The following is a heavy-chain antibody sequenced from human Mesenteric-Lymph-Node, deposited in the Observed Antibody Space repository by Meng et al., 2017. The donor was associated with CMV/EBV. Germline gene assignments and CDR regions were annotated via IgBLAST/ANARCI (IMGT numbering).Heavy chain of an antibody. CDR3: ARLQTSGYGHFDY. Sequence: GGSLRLSCAASGFTFSSYWMHWVRQAPGKGLVWVSRIHGDGSSTSYADSMKGRFTISRDNAKNTLYLQMNSLRAEDTAVYYCARLQTSGYGHFDYWGQGTLVTVSS. CDR1: GFTFSSYW. V-gene: IGHV3-74*01. J-gene: IGHJ4*02. D-gene: IGHD5-12*01. CDR2: IHGDGSST.